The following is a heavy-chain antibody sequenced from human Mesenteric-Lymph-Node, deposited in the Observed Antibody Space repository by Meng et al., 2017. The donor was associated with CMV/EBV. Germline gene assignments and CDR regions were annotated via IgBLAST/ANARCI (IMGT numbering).Heavy chain of an antibody. CDR2: ISAYNGNT. J-gene: IGHJ5*02. Sequence: QFQLVQSGPAVKQHGAAVTVTCKASGATFSDFGLPWVRQAPGKGLEWMGWISAYNGNTNYAPGFQGSVTLTTDTSTPTDTSTTTVYMELRSLRSDDTATYYRPTEPSRGSSWGPGTLVTVSS. CDR3: PTEPSRGSS. CDR1: GATFSDFG. V-gene: IGHV1-18*01.